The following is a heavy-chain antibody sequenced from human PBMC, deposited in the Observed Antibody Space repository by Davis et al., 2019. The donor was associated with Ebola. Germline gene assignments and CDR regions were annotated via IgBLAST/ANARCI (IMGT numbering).Heavy chain of an antibody. CDR3: ARDMEGDSSSFLVNWFDP. CDR2: IIPILGIA. Sequence: SVKVSCKASVGTFSSYAISWVRQAPGQGLEWVGRIIPILGIANYAQKFQGRVTITADKSTSTAYMELSSLRSEDTAVYYCARDMEGDSSSFLVNWFDPWGQGTLVTVSS. D-gene: IGHD6-6*01. V-gene: IGHV1-69*04. J-gene: IGHJ5*02. CDR1: VGTFSSYA.